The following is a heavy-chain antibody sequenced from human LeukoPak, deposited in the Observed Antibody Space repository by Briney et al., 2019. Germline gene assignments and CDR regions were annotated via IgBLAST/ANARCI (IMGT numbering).Heavy chain of an antibody. V-gene: IGHV4-39*02. Sequence: PSETLSLTCTVSGGSISSSSYYWGWIRQPPGKGLEWIGSIYHSGSTYYNPPLKSRVTISVDTSKNQFSLKVSSVTAADTTVYYCARDPGDIDYWGQGTLVTVSS. CDR3: ARDPGDIDY. CDR1: GGSISSSSYY. D-gene: IGHD3-16*01. J-gene: IGHJ4*02. CDR2: IYHSGST.